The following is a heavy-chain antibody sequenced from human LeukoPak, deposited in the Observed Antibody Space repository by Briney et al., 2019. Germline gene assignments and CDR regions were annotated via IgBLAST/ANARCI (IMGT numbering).Heavy chain of an antibody. CDR3: ARGPPPGFGELYDY. V-gene: IGHV3-64*01. J-gene: IGHJ4*02. D-gene: IGHD3-10*01. CDR2: ISSNGGST. CDR1: GFTFSSYG. Sequence: GSLRLSCAASGFTFSSYGMHWVRQAPGKGLEYVSAISSNGGSTDYANSVKGRFTISRDNSKNTLNLQMGSLRAEDMAVYYCARGPPPGFGELYDYWGQGTLVTVSS.